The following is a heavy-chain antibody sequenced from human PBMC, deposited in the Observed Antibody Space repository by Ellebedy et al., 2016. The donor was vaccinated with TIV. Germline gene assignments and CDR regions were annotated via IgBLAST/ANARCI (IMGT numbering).Heavy chain of an antibody. CDR3: ARRSSRNVMDV. J-gene: IGHJ6*02. CDR1: GDSVSSNSAG. CDR2: TYYRSKWYN. V-gene: IGHV6-1*01. D-gene: IGHD6-13*01. Sequence: SQTLSLICAISGDSVSSNSAGWNWVRQSPSRGLEWLGTTYYRSKWYNDYAVSVKSRITINPDTSKNQFSLQLNSVTPEDTAVYYCARRSSRNVMDVWGQGTTVTVSS.